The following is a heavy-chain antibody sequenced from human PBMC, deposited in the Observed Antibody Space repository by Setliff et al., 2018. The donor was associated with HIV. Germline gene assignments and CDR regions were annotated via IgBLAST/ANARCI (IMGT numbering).Heavy chain of an antibody. CDR3: AKDRYCSGGGCFSGNGFDI. D-gene: IGHD2-15*01. Sequence: PGGSLRLSCAAFGFTFSSYGMHWVRQAPGKGLEWVAIIWYDGSNKYYADSVKGRFTISRDNSKNTLYLQMNSLRAEDTAVYYCAKDRYCSGGGCFSGNGFDIWGQGTMVTVSS. V-gene: IGHV3-33*06. CDR1: GFTFSSYG. CDR2: IWYDGSNK. J-gene: IGHJ3*02.